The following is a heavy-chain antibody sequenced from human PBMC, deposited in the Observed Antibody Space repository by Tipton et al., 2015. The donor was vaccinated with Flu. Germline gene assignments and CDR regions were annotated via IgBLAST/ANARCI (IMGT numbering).Heavy chain of an antibody. D-gene: IGHD3-9*01. V-gene: IGHV3-11*01. CDR3: ARDGPYYDILTGREYFQH. J-gene: IGHJ1*01. Sequence: SLRLSCEASGFTVSTNYMSWIRQAPGKGLEWVSYISSSGSTIYYADSVKGRFTISRDNAKNSLYLQMNSLRAEDTAVYYCARDGPYYDILTGREYFQHWGQGTLVTASS. CDR2: ISSSGSTI. CDR1: GFTVSTNY.